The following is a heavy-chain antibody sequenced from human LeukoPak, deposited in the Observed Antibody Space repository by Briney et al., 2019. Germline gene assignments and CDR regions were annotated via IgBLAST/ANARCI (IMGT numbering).Heavy chain of an antibody. CDR3: ARGDNWNYYPLDY. CDR1: GFTFSSYG. V-gene: IGHV4-34*01. J-gene: IGHJ4*02. Sequence: GSLRLSCAASGFTFSSYGMSWIRQPPGKGLEWIGEINHSGSTNYNPSLKSRVTISVDTSKNQFSLKLSSVTAADTAVYYCARGDNWNYYPLDYWGQGTLVTVSS. CDR2: INHSGST. D-gene: IGHD1-7*01.